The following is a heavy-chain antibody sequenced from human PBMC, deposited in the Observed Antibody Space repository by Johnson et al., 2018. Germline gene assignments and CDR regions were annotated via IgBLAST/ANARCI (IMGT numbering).Heavy chain of an antibody. CDR1: GGSISSYY. J-gene: IGHJ6*03. V-gene: IGHV4-59*01. D-gene: IGHD2-15*01. Sequence: QVQLQESGPGLVKPSEPLSLTCTVSGGSISSYYWSWIRQPPGKGMEWIGYLYYSGSTNYNPSLKSRVTISVDTSKNQFSLKLSSVTAADTAVYYCAREVAAPHRYYYYYMDVWGKGTTVTVSS. CDR2: LYYSGST. CDR3: AREVAAPHRYYYYYMDV.